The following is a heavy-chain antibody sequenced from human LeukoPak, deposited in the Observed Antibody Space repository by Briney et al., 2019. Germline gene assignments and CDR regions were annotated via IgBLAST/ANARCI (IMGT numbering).Heavy chain of an antibody. J-gene: IGHJ4*02. CDR1: GGSFSGYY. V-gene: IGHV4-34*01. D-gene: IGHD6-13*01. CDR3: ARGSDTAAGLY. Sequence: SETLSLTCAVYGGSFSGYYWSWIRQPPGKGLEWIGEINHSGSTNYNPSLKSRVSISVDSSKSQFSLKVSSVTAADTAVYYCARGSDTAAGLYWGQGTLVTVSS. CDR2: INHSGST.